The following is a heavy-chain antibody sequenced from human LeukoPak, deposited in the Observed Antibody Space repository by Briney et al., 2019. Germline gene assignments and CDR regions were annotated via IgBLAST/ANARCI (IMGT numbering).Heavy chain of an antibody. J-gene: IGHJ4*02. CDR2: ISSNGGIT. D-gene: IGHD5-12*01. Sequence: PGGSLRLSCAASGFTFRNYAMHWVRQAPGKGLEYVSAISSNGGITYYANSVKGRFTISRDDSKNSLYLQMNSLKTEDTAVYYCARSGGYSGPLNNWGQGTLVTVSS. V-gene: IGHV3-64*01. CDR3: ARSGGYSGPLNN. CDR1: GFTFRNYA.